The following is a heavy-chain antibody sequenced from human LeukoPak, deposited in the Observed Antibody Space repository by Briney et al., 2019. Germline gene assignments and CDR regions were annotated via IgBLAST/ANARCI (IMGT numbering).Heavy chain of an antibody. V-gene: IGHV4-38-2*02. J-gene: IGHJ4*02. D-gene: IGHD7-27*01. Sequence: SETLSLTCTVSGYSISSGHYWGWIRQPPGKGVEWIGSICSGSTYYNPSVKSRVTISLDTSKNQFSLKLSSVNAADTAVYYCARDATMMGNYFNYWGQGTLVTVPS. CDR2: ICSGST. CDR1: GYSISSGHY. CDR3: ARDATMMGNYFNY.